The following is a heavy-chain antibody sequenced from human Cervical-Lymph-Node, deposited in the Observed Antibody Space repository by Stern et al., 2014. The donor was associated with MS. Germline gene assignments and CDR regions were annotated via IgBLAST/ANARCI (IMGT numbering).Heavy chain of an antibody. CDR1: GYTFTSYY. CDR3: ARAHYDIFTAYYPDY. V-gene: IGHV1-46*03. J-gene: IGHJ4*02. CDR2: INPSDGGT. D-gene: IGHD3-9*01. Sequence: QVQLMQSGAEVKKPGASVKVSCQASGYTFTSYYIHWVRQAPGQGLEWMGTINPSDGGTSYAQKFQGRVTMTRDTSTSTGYMELSSLRSEDTAVYYCARAHYDIFTAYYPDYWGQGTLVIVSS.